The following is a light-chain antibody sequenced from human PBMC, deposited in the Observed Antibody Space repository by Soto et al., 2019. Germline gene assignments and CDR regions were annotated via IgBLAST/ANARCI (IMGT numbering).Light chain of an antibody. CDR1: SSNLGDNT. V-gene: IGLV1-44*01. Sequence: QSVLTQPPSASGTPGQRVTISCSGSSSNLGDNTVNWYQQLPGTAPKLLIYRNNRRPSEVPDRFSGSKSGTSASLAISGLQSDDEADYYCATWDDSPNGPVFGGGTKVTVL. CDR2: RNN. CDR3: ATWDDSPNGPV. J-gene: IGLJ3*02.